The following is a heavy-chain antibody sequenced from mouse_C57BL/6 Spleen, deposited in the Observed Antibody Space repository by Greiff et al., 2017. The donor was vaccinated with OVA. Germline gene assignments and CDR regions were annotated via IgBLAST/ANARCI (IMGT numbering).Heavy chain of an antibody. J-gene: IGHJ4*01. CDR1: GYTFTSYW. CDR3: ARGAMDY. V-gene: IGHV1-52*01. Sequence: VQLQQPGAELVRPGSSVKLSCKASGYTFTSYWMPWVKQRPIQGLEWIGNINPSDSETHYNQKFKDKATLTVDTSSSTAYMQLSSLTSEDSAVDYCARGAMDYWGQGTSVTVSS. CDR2: INPSDSET.